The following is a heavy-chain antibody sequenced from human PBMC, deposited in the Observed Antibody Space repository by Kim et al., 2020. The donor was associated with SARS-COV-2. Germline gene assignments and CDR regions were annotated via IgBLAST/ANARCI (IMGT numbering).Heavy chain of an antibody. CDR2: IHYSGST. V-gene: IGHV4-39*07. D-gene: IGHD3-9*01. Sequence: SETLSLTCTVSGGSMSSSSYYWDWIRQPPGKGLEWIGSIHYSGSTYYTPSLKSRVTISVDTSKNQFSLKLSSVTAADTAVYYCAREGLDYDILTGYLYYWGQGTLVTVSS. CDR1: GGSMSSSSYY. J-gene: IGHJ4*02. CDR3: AREGLDYDILTGYLYY.